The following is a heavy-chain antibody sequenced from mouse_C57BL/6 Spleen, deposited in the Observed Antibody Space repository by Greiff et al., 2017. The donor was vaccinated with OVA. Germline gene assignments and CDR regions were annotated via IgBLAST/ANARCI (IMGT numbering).Heavy chain of an antibody. CDR1: GYTFTDYN. CDR2: INPNNGGT. D-gene: IGHD1-1*01. J-gene: IGHJ4*01. CDR3: VIYYYGSSYVHYAMDY. V-gene: IGHV1-22*01. Sequence: EVKLQQSGPELVKPGASVKMSCKASGYTFTDYNMHWVKQSHGKSLEWIGYINPNNGGTSYNQKFKGKATLTVNKSSSTAYMELRSLTSEDSAVYYCVIYYYGSSYVHYAMDYWGQGTSVTVSS.